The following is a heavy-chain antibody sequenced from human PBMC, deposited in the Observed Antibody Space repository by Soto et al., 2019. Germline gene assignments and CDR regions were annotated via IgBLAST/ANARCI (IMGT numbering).Heavy chain of an antibody. Sequence: VQLVESGGGLVEPGRSLRLSCAASGFNFDDHAMNWVRLAPGKGLEWVSGISANGAFDGYANSVKGRFTISRDNAKNSLFLQMSSLRREDTAVYYCTRDIFRTITTVDYWGQGTLVTVSS. V-gene: IGHV3-9*01. CDR2: ISANGAFD. D-gene: IGHD2-21*01. CDR3: TRDIFRTITTVDY. CDR1: GFNFDDHA. J-gene: IGHJ4*02.